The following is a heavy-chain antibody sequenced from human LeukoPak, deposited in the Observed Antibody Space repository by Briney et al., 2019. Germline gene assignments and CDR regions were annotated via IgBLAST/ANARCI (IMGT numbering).Heavy chain of an antibody. D-gene: IGHD1-26*01. CDR2: IIPIFGTA. J-gene: IGHJ4*02. CDR1: GGTFSSYA. Sequence: GASVKVSCKASGGTFSSYAISWVRQAPGPGLEWMGGIIPIFGTANYAQKFQGRVTITADKSTSTAYMELSSLRSEDTAVYYCARAGNDSGSYYHWGQGTLVAVSS. CDR3: ARAGNDSGSYYH. V-gene: IGHV1-69*06.